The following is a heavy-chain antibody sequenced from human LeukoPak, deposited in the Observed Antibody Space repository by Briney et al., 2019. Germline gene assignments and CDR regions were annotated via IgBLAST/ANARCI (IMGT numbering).Heavy chain of an antibody. V-gene: IGHV4-34*09. J-gene: IGHJ4*02. CDR1: GGSFSGYY. CDR2: INHSGST. Sequence: SETLSLTCAVYGGSFSGYYWSWIRQPPGKGLEWIGEINHSGSTYYNPSLKSRVTISVDTSKNQFSLKLSSVTAADTAVYYCARETTVTTSFDYWGQGTLVTVSS. D-gene: IGHD4-17*01. CDR3: ARETTVTTSFDY.